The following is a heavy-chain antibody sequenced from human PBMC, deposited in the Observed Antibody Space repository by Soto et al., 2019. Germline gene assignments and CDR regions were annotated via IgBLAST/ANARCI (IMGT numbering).Heavy chain of an antibody. V-gene: IGHV4-30-4*01. CDR2: IYYSGST. CDR1: GGSISSGDYY. D-gene: IGHD2-8*01. J-gene: IGHJ3*02. CDR3: ARGVRTSDAFDI. Sequence: TSETLSLTCTVSGGSISSGDYYWSWIRQPPGKGLEWIGYIYYSGSTYYNLSLKSRVTISVDTSKNQFSLKLSSVTAADTAVYYCARGVRTSDAFDIWGQGTMVTVSS.